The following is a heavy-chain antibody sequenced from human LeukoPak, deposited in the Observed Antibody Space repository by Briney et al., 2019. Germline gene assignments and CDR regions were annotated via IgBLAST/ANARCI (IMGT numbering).Heavy chain of an antibody. Sequence: PSETLSLTCTVSGGSITSSSAYNWGWIRQPPGKGLEWIGEINHSGSTNYNPSLKSRVTISVDTSKNQFSLKLSSVTAADTAVYYCARRGSSIVVVIEHNWFDPWGQGTLVTVSS. J-gene: IGHJ5*02. CDR3: ARRGSSIVVVIEHNWFDP. CDR2: INHSGST. V-gene: IGHV4-39*07. D-gene: IGHD3-22*01. CDR1: GGSITSSSAYN.